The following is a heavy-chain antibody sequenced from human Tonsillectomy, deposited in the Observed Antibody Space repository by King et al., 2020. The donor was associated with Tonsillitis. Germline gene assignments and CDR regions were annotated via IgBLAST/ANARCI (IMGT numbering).Heavy chain of an antibody. Sequence: VQLVESGGGLAQPGGSLRLSCAASGFTFSTYWMSWVRQAPGKGLEWVASIKQDGSEKYYVDSVKGRFTISRDNAKNSLYLQMNTLRAEDTAVYYWARVRGGGSYWGDAFDIWGQGTMVTVSS. V-gene: IGHV3-7*01. D-gene: IGHD1-26*01. CDR2: IKQDGSEK. CDR3: ARVRGGGSYWGDAFDI. CDR1: GFTFSTYW. J-gene: IGHJ3*02.